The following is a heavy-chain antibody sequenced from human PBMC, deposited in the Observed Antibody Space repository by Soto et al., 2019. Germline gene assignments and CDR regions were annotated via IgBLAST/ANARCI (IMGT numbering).Heavy chain of an antibody. CDR2: ISGSGGST. J-gene: IGHJ4*02. CDR1: GFTFSSYA. CDR3: ERRGSGSYYDY. Sequence: EVQLLESGGGLVQPGGSLRLSCAASGFTFSSYAMMWVRQAPGKGLEWVSAISGSGGSTYYADSVKGRFTISRDNSKNTLYLQMNSLRAEYTDVYYCERRGSGSYYDYWGQGTLVTVSS. V-gene: IGHV3-23*01. D-gene: IGHD1-26*01.